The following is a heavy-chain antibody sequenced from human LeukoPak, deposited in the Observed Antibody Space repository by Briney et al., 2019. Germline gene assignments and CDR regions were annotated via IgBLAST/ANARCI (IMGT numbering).Heavy chain of an antibody. CDR1: GYTFTSYD. J-gene: IGHJ3*02. Sequence: ASVKVSCKASGYTFTSYDINWVRQATGQGLEWMGWMNPNSSNTGYAQKFQGRVTMTRNTSISTAYMELSSLRSEDTAVYYCARDPPYDILTGFRAFDIWGQGTMVTVSS. CDR2: MNPNSSNT. V-gene: IGHV1-8*01. D-gene: IGHD3-9*01. CDR3: ARDPPYDILTGFRAFDI.